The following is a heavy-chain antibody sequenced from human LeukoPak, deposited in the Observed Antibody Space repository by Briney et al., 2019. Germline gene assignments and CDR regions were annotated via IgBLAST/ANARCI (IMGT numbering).Heavy chain of an antibody. CDR2: IYYSGST. V-gene: IGHV4-59*08. D-gene: IGHD3-22*01. CDR1: GGSISSLY. CDR3: AVESYENSNYSSEVPGT. Sequence: PSETLSLTCTVSGGSISSLYYSWIRQPPGKGLEWIGYIYYSGSTNYNPSLKSRVTISVDTSKNQFPLKLSSVTAADTAVYYCAVESYENSNYSSEVPGTWGQGTLVTVSS. J-gene: IGHJ4*02.